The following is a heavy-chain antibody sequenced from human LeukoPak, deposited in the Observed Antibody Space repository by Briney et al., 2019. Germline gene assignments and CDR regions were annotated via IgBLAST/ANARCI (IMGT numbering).Heavy chain of an antibody. J-gene: IGHJ4*02. CDR3: ARHGKYSYGYRYFDF. V-gene: IGHV5-51*01. CDR2: IYPDDSDT. Sequence: GESLKISCKGSGYSFNDYWIGWVRLVPGKGLEWTGIIYPDDSDTRYSPSFQGQVTISADKSINTAYLQWSSLKASDSAMYYCARHGKYSYGYRYFDFWGQGTLVTVSS. D-gene: IGHD5-18*01. CDR1: GYSFNDYW.